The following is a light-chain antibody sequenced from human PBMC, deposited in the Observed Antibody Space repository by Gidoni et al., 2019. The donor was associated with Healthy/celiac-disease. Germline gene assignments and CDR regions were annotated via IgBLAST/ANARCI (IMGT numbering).Light chain of an antibody. V-gene: IGKV4-1*01. CDR2: WAY. Sequence: DIVFTQSPDPLAVSLGESATINCQSIQSVLYTSNNKYYLAWYQQKPGQPPKLLIYWAYTRKSGVSERFSGGGSGADFTLTSSSLQAEDVAVYYCQQYYSTPLTFGGGTKVEIK. CDR3: QQYYSTPLT. J-gene: IGKJ4*01. CDR1: QSVLYTSNNKYY.